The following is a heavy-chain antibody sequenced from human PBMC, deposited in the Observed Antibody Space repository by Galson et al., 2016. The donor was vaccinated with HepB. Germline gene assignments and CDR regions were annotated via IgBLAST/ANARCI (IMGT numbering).Heavy chain of an antibody. CDR2: TFYRSTWEN. CDR3: ARAVMLGRGVDV. CDR1: GDSVYNNGAA. Sequence: CAISGDSVYNNGAAWVWIRQSPSRGLEWLGRTFYRSTWENHYAGSVRNRITISPDTSRNQFSLQLNSVTPEDTAVYSCARAVMLGRGVDVWGQGTTVTVSS. D-gene: IGHD3-10*01. J-gene: IGHJ6*02. V-gene: IGHV6-1*01.